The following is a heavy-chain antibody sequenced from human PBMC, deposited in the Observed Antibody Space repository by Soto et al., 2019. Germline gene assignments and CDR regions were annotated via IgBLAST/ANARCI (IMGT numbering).Heavy chain of an antibody. J-gene: IGHJ6*02. CDR2: IIPIFGTA. CDR1: GGTFSRYA. V-gene: IGHV1-69*13. Sequence: SVKVSCQASGGTFSRYAISWVRQAPGQGLEWMGGIIPIFGTANYAQKFQGRVTITADESTSTAYMELSSLRSEDTAVYYCARGQGYCSSTSCYRVPYYYYGMDVWGQGTTVTVSS. D-gene: IGHD2-2*01. CDR3: ARGQGYCSSTSCYRVPYYYYGMDV.